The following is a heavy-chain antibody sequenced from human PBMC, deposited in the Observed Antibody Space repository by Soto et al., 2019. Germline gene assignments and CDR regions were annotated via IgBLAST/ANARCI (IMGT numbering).Heavy chain of an antibody. J-gene: IGHJ6*02. CDR2: ISYDGSNK. CDR1: GFTFSSYG. CDR3: AKGRRIAARPGDYYGMDV. V-gene: IGHV3-30*18. Sequence: PGGSLRLSCAASGFTFSSYGMHWVRQAPGKGLERVAVISYDGSNKYYADSVKGRFTISRDNSKNTLYLQMNSLRAEDTAVYYCAKGRRIAARPGDYYGMDVWGQGTTVTVSS. D-gene: IGHD6-6*01.